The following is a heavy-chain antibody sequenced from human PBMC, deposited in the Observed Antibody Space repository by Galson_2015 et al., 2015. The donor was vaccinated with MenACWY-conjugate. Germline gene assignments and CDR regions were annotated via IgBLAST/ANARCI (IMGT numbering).Heavy chain of an antibody. J-gene: IGHJ4*02. D-gene: IGHD2-2*01. CDR2: IIPIFGTA. CDR1: GGTFSSYA. CDR3: ARLNIVVVPAATSGTFDY. Sequence: SVKVSCKASGGTFSSYAISWVRQAPGQGLEWMGGIIPIFGTANYAQKFQGRVTITADKSTSTAYMELSSLRSEDTAVYYCARLNIVVVPAATSGTFDYWGQGTLVTVSS. V-gene: IGHV1-69*06.